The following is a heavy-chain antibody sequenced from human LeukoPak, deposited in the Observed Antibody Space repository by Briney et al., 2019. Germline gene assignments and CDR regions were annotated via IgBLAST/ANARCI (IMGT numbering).Heavy chain of an antibody. CDR2: IKQDGSEK. D-gene: IGHD1-1*01. Sequence: PGRSLRLSCAASGFTFSSYGMHWVRQAPGKGLEWVANIKQDGSEKYNVDSVKGRFTISRDNAKNSLYLQMNGLRAEDTAVYYCARGRTTMDVWGQGTTVTVSS. CDR3: ARGRTTMDV. CDR1: GFTFSSYG. V-gene: IGHV3-7*01. J-gene: IGHJ6*02.